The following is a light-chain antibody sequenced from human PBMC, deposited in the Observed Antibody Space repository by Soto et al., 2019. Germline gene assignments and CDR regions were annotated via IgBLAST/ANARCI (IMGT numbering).Light chain of an antibody. J-gene: IGKJ3*01. V-gene: IGKV3-11*01. Sequence: EIVLPQSPATLSLSLGERATLSCRASQSIGSYLAWYQHKLGQPPRLLIYDASNRATGIPVRFSGSGSGTDFTLTISSLEPEDFAVDYCQQRSTWPPFSFGPGTKVDIK. CDR3: QQRSTWPPFS. CDR1: QSIGSY. CDR2: DAS.